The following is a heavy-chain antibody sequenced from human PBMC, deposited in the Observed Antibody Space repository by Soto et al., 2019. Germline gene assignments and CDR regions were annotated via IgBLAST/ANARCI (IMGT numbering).Heavy chain of an antibody. V-gene: IGHV3-23*01. D-gene: IGHD3-16*01. CDR2: ISSSGVST. CDR1: GFTFSTYA. Sequence: GGSLRLSCAASGFTFSTYAMSWVRQAPGKGLEWVSAISSSGVSTYYADFVKGRFTISRDNSKNTLYLQMNSLRAEDTALYYCAKDHWGSYSGQGTLVTVSS. CDR3: AKDHWGSY. J-gene: IGHJ4*02.